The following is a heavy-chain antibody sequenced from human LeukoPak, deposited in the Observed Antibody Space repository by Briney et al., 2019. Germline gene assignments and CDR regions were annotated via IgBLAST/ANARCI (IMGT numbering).Heavy chain of an antibody. CDR2: INAGNGDT. V-gene: IGHV1-3*01. J-gene: IGHJ5*02. D-gene: IGHD6-19*01. CDR1: GYSFSSYA. Sequence: ASVKVSCKGSGYSFSSYAMHWVRQAPGQRLEWMGWINAGNGDTKYSQKFQGRVTITRDTSATTAYMELSSLRSEDTAVYYCARDSSGTLCGGGWFDPWGQGTLVTLSS. CDR3: ARDSSGTLCGGGWFDP.